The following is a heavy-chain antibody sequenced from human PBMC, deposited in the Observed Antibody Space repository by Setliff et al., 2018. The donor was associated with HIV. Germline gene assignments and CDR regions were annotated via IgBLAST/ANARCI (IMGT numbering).Heavy chain of an antibody. CDR2: IKQDGSDK. Sequence: PGGSLRLSCAASGFTFSSYSMNWVRQAPGKGLEWVANIKQDGSDKYYVDSVKGRFTISRDNAKNSLFLHMNSLRAEDTAVYYCARVGGYSSGWYGIDAFDIWGQGTMVTVSS. D-gene: IGHD6-19*01. J-gene: IGHJ3*02. CDR1: GFTFSSYS. CDR3: ARVGGYSSGWYGIDAFDI. V-gene: IGHV3-7*01.